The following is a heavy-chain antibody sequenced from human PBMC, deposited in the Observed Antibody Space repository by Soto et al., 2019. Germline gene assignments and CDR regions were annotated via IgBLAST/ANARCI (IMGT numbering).Heavy chain of an antibody. V-gene: IGHV3-23*01. J-gene: IGHJ4*02. CDR3: AKAYFVWSSEQPYYFDY. CDR1: GFTFSNYA. D-gene: IGHD3-16*01. Sequence: EVQLLDSGGGLVQPGGSLRLSCAASGFTFSNYAMTWVRQGPGKGLERVSGISGSGGRSYYADSVKGRFTISRDNSKSTLYLQMNSLRAEDTAVYYCAKAYFVWSSEQPYYFDYWGQGTLVTVSS. CDR2: ISGSGGRS.